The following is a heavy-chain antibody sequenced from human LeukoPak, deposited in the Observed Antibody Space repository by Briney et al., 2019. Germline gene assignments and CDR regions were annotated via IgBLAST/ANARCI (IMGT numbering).Heavy chain of an antibody. Sequence: PGRSLRLSCAASGFSFEAYGMYWVRPAPGKGLEWVSGITWNSDDMAYADSVKGRFTISRDNAKNCLYLQMNSLTVEDTALYYCTRVTSWRTGFDYWGQGALVTVSS. CDR3: TRVTSWRTGFDY. V-gene: IGHV3-9*01. CDR2: ITWNSDDM. J-gene: IGHJ4*02. D-gene: IGHD1-1*01. CDR1: GFSFEAYG.